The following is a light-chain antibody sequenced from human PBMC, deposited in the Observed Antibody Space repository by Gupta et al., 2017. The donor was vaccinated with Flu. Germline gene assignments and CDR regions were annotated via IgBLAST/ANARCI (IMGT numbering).Light chain of an antibody. CDR2: GAS. J-gene: IGKJ4*01. V-gene: IGKV3-20*01. CDR3: QQYGSSPVT. CDR1: QSVSSSS. Sequence: EIVLTQSPGTLSLSPGERATLSCRASQSVSSSSLAWYQQKPGQAPRLLIYGASRRATGIPDRFSGSGSGTDFTLTINRLEPEDFAVYYCQQYGSSPVTFGGGTKVEIK.